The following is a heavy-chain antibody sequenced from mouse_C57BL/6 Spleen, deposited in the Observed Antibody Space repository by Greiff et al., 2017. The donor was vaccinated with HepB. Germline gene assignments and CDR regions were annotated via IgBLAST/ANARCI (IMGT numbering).Heavy chain of an antibody. J-gene: IGHJ2*01. V-gene: IGHV3-6*01. CDR2: ISYDGSN. Sequence: EVKLVESGPGLVKPSQSLSLTCSVTGYSITSGYYWNWIRQFPGNKLEWMGYISYDGSNNYNPSLKNRISITRDTSKNQFFLKLNSVTTEDTATYYCARDLNDYDVGYFDYWGQGTTLTVSS. CDR3: ARDLNDYDVGYFDY. D-gene: IGHD2-4*01. CDR1: GYSITSGYY.